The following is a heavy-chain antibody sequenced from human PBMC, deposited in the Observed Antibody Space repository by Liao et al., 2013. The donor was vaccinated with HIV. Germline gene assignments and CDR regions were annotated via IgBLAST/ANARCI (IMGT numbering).Heavy chain of an antibody. CDR1: GVSISDYY. D-gene: IGHD3-3*01. Sequence: QVHLQESGPGVVKPSETVSLTCSVSGVSISDYYWSWIRQSAGKGLEWIGHIYATGNRNYNPSLKSRVTISVDTSKNQVSLNLTSVTAADTAIYYCARATFYSDFWSGRSGSDWFDPGAREPGQRLL. V-gene: IGHV4-4*07. CDR2: IYATGNR. CDR3: ARATFYSDFWSGRSGSDWFDP. J-gene: IGHJ5*02.